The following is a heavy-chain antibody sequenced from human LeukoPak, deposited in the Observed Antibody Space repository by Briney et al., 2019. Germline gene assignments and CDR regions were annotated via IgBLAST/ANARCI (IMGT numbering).Heavy chain of an antibody. V-gene: IGHV1-46*01. CDR1: GYTFTGYY. Sequence: ASVKVSCKASGYTFTGYYMHWVRQAPGQGLEWMGIINPSGGSTSYAQKFQGRVTMTRDTSTSTVYMELSSLRSEDTAVYYCARDVTYDFWSGYWFDPWGQGTLVTVSS. J-gene: IGHJ5*02. CDR3: ARDVTYDFWSGYWFDP. D-gene: IGHD3-3*01. CDR2: INPSGGST.